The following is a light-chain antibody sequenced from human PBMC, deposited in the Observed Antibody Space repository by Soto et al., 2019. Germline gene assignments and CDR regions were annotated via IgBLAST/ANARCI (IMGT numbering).Light chain of an antibody. V-gene: IGKV3-11*01. CDR2: DAS. J-gene: IGKJ4*01. CDR3: QQRKNWPPLT. Sequence: ETVLTQSPATLSLSPGDRATLSCRASQSIGIYLAWYQQKPGQPPRLLIFDASNRATGIPARFSGSGSGTDFTLTISRLEPEDFAVYYCQQRKNWPPLTFGGGTKVEIK. CDR1: QSIGIY.